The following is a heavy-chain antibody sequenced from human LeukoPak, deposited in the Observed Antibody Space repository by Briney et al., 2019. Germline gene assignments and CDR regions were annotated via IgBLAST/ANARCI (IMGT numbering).Heavy chain of an antibody. CDR1: GDSVSSNSAA. CDR2: TYFRSKWFS. J-gene: IGHJ4*02. Sequence: SQTLSLTCAISGDSVSSNSAAWNWIRQSPSRGLEWLGRTYFRSKWFSAYAVSLKGRITINADTSNNQFSPQLDSVTPEDTAVYYCARALGYIVDWGQGIPVTVSS. V-gene: IGHV6-1*01. D-gene: IGHD5-18*01. CDR3: ARALGYIVD.